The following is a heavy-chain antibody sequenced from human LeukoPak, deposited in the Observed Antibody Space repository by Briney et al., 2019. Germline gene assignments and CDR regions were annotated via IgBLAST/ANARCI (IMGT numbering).Heavy chain of an antibody. V-gene: IGHV3-13*01. Sequence: GGSLRLSCEVSGFTFSSYDMHWVRQTTGKGLEWVSGMDTPGNTYYPDSVKGRFTMSRESANNYLYLQMNSLRAGDTAVYYCARAVAGTHWFDPWGQGTLVTVSS. CDR2: MDTPGNT. D-gene: IGHD6-19*01. CDR1: GFTFSSYD. CDR3: ARAVAGTHWFDP. J-gene: IGHJ5*02.